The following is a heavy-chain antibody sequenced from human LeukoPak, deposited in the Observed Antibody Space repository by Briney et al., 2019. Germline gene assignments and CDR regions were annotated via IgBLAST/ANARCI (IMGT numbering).Heavy chain of an antibody. V-gene: IGHV1-69*01. CDR2: IIPIFGTA. D-gene: IGHD3-16*01. CDR3: ARDWGSPQKSCDY. CDR1: GGTFSSYA. J-gene: IGHJ4*02. Sequence: GASVKVSCKASGGTFSSYAISWVRQAPGQGLEWMGGIIPIFGTANYAQKFQGRVTITADESTSTAYMELSSLRSEDTAVYYCARDWGSPQKSCDYWGQGTLVTVSS.